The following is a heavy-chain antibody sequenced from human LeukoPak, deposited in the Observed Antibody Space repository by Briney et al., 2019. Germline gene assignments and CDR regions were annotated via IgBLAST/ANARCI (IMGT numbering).Heavy chain of an antibody. V-gene: IGHV4-59*01. D-gene: IGHD3-22*01. Sequence: PSETLSLTCTVSGGSISSYYWSWIRPPPGKGLEWIGYIYYSGSTNYNPSLKSRVTISVDTSKNQFSLKLRSVTAADTAVYYCARVTGYMIEDYFDYWGQGTLVTVSS. J-gene: IGHJ4*02. CDR1: GGSISSYY. CDR3: ARVTGYMIEDYFDY. CDR2: IYYSGST.